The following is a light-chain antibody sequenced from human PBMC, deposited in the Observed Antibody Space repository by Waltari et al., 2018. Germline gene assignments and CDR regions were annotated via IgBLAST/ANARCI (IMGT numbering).Light chain of an antibody. Sequence: DIQMTQSPSALSASVGDRVTITCRASQSISNYLNWYQQKPGKPPKVLIYGASSLQSGVPSRFSGSGSGTDFTLIINNLQPEDFAVYYCQQSYSTLVTFGQGTRLEIK. CDR3: QQSYSTLVT. CDR2: GAS. V-gene: IGKV1-39*01. CDR1: QSISNY. J-gene: IGKJ5*01.